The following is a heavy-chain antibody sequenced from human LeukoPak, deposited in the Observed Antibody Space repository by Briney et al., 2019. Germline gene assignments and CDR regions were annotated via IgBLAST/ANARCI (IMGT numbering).Heavy chain of an antibody. CDR3: AREESGYSSSWGDY. D-gene: IGHD6-13*01. CDR1: GYTFTSYA. V-gene: IGHV1-3*01. J-gene: IGHJ4*02. Sequence: ASLKVSCKASGYTFTSYAVHWVRQAPGQRLEWMGWINAGNGNTKYSQNFQGRVTITRDTSASTAYMELSSLRSEDTAVYYCAREESGYSSSWGDYWGQGTLVTVSS. CDR2: INAGNGNT.